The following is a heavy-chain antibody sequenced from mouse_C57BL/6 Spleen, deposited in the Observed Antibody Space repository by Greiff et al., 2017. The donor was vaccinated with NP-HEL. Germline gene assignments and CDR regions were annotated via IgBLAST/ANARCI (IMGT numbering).Heavy chain of an antibody. D-gene: IGHD2-1*01. Sequence: VQLQQSGPELVKPGASVKISCKASGYAFSSSWMNWVKQRPGKGLEWIGRIYPGDGDTNYNGKFKGKATLTADKSSSTAYMQLSSLTSEDSAVYFCAEIYYGNYADYWGQGTTLTVSS. CDR1: GYAFSSSW. V-gene: IGHV1-82*01. J-gene: IGHJ2*01. CDR3: AEIYYGNYADY. CDR2: IYPGDGDT.